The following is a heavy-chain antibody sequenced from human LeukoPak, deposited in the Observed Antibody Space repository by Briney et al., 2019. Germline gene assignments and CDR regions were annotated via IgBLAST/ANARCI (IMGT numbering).Heavy chain of an antibody. CDR2: INTNTGNP. CDR1: GYTFTSYA. J-gene: IGHJ3*02. Sequence: ASVRVSCKASGYTFTSYAMNWVRQAPGQGLEWMGWINTNTGNPTYAQGFTGRFVFSLDTSVSTAYLQITSLKAEDTAVYYCARTKWELGSAAFDIWGQGTMVTVSS. D-gene: IGHD1-26*01. CDR3: ARTKWELGSAAFDI. V-gene: IGHV7-4-1*02.